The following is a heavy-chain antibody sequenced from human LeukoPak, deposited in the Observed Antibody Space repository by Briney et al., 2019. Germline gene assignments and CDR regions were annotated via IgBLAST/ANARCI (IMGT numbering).Heavy chain of an antibody. CDR3: ARESRTIGYEF. J-gene: IGHJ4*02. D-gene: IGHD2-15*01. Sequence: NPSETLSLTCAVSGGSISSGGYSWSWIRQPPGKGLEWIGEINHSGSTNYNPSLKSRVTISVDTSKNQFSLKLSSVTAADTAVYYCARESRTIGYEFWGQGTLVTVSS. V-gene: IGHV4-34*01. CDR2: INHSGST. CDR1: GGSISSGGYS.